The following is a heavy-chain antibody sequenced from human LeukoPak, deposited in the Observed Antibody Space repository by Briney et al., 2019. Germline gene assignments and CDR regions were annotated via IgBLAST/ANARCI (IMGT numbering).Heavy chain of an antibody. V-gene: IGHV3-74*01. CDR2: INIDGMIT. D-gene: IGHD2-15*01. CDR3: ARRDCSGGRCYLDY. CDR1: GFTFSNYW. J-gene: IGHJ4*02. Sequence: GGSLRLSCAASGFTFSNYWMHSVPQAPGKGVVWVSRINIDGMITIYADSAKGRLTISRDNTKNTLYLQMNSLRDEDTAVYYCARRDCSGGRCYLDYWGQGTLVTVSS.